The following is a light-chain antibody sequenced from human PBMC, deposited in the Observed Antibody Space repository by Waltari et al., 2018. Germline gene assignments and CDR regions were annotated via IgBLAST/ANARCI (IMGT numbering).Light chain of an antibody. CDR3: QQYGTSPYT. CDR1: QNLSSNF. Sequence: IVLTQSPGTRSLSPGDKASLSCKASQNLSSNFLAWYRQRPGQPPGLLIHGAAKRAAGIPDTFSGSGSGTDFTLTISRLEAEDSAVYYCQQYGTSPYTFGQGTKVEIK. J-gene: IGKJ2*01. CDR2: GAA. V-gene: IGKV3-20*01.